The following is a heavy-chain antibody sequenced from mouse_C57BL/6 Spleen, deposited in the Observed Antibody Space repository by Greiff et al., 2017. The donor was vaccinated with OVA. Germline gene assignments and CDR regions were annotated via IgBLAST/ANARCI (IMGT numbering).Heavy chain of an antibody. J-gene: IGHJ3*01. D-gene: IGHD2-5*01. V-gene: IGHV1-69*01. CDR1: GYTFTSYW. CDR3: ARAGRYSNYERAWFAY. CDR2: IDPSDSYT. Sequence: QVHVKQPGAELVMPGASVKLSCKASGYTFTSYWMHWVKQRPGQGLEWIGEIDPSDSYTNYNQKFKGKSTLTVDKSSSTAYMQLSSLTSEDSAVYYCARAGRYSNYERAWFAYWGQGTLVTVSA.